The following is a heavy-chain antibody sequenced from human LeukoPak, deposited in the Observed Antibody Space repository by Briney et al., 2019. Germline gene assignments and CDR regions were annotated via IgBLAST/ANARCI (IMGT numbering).Heavy chain of an antibody. D-gene: IGHD1-26*01. Sequence: PGGSLRLSCAASEFTFSNSWMTWVRQAPGKGLERVANIKEDGSEKYYVDSVKGRFTISRDNAKNSLYLQMNSLRAEDAAVYYCARGRVGGQRTDTFDIWGQGTMVTVSS. CDR1: EFTFSNSW. CDR3: ARGRVGGQRTDTFDI. V-gene: IGHV3-7*01. J-gene: IGHJ3*02. CDR2: IKEDGSEK.